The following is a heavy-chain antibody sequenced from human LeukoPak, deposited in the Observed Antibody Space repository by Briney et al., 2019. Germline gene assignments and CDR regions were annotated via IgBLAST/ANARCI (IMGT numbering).Heavy chain of an antibody. CDR2: ISSSGSTI. Sequence: PGGSLRLSCAASGFTFSSYEMNWVRQAPGKGLEWVSYISSSGSTIYYADSVKGRFTISRDNAKHSLYLQMNSLRAEDPAVYYCARFQGYGDYADYWGQGTLVTVSS. CDR3: ARFQGYGDYADY. CDR1: GFTFSSYE. J-gene: IGHJ4*02. V-gene: IGHV3-48*03. D-gene: IGHD4-17*01.